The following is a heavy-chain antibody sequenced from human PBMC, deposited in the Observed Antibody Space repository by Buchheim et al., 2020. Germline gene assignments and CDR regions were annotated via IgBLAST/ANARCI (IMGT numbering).Heavy chain of an antibody. CDR2: IKSKTDGGTT. Sequence: EVQLVESGGGLVKPGGSLRLSCAASGFTFSNAWMSWVRQAPGKGLEWVGRIKSKTDGGTTDYAAPVKGRFTISRDDSKNTLYLQMNSLKTEDTAVYYCTTENVWFGELLYRNWFDPWGQGTL. V-gene: IGHV3-15*01. J-gene: IGHJ5*02. CDR3: TTENVWFGELLYRNWFDP. CDR1: GFTFSNAW. D-gene: IGHD3-10*01.